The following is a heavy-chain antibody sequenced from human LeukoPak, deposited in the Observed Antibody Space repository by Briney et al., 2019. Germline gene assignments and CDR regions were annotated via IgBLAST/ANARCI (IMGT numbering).Heavy chain of an antibody. CDR1: GCTFSGSA. J-gene: IGHJ4*02. CDR2: IRSKANSYAT. CDR3: TSSSYGDSPTDY. Sequence: AGGSLRLSCAASGCTFSGSAMHWVRQASGKGLEWVGRIRSKANSYATAYAASVKGRFTISRDDSKNTAYLQMNSLKTEDTAVYYCTSSSYGDSPTDYWGQGTLGTVSS. V-gene: IGHV3-73*01. D-gene: IGHD4-17*01.